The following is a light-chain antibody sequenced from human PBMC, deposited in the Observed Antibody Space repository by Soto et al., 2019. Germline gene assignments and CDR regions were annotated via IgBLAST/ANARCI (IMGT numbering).Light chain of an antibody. CDR1: SSDVGGYNY. CDR3: SSYAGSNNNYV. Sequence: QSALPQPPSASGSPGQSVTISCTGTSSDVGGYNYVSWYQQHPGKAPKLMIYEVSKRPSGVPDRFSGSKSGNTASLTVSGLQAEDEADYYCSSYAGSNNNYVFGTGTKLTVL. CDR2: EVS. J-gene: IGLJ1*01. V-gene: IGLV2-8*01.